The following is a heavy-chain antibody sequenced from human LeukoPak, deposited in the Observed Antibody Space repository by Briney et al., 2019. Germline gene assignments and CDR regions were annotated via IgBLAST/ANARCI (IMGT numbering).Heavy chain of an antibody. CDR2: IYYSGST. Sequence: SETLSLTCTVSGGSISSSSYYWGWIRQPPGKGLEWIGSIYYSGSTYYNPSLKSRVAISVDTSKNQFSLKLSPVTAAATAVYYCARVVRYSGSYQYFQHWGQGTLVTVSS. CDR3: ARVVRYSGSYQYFQH. V-gene: IGHV4-39*07. J-gene: IGHJ1*01. CDR1: GGSISSSSYY. D-gene: IGHD1-26*01.